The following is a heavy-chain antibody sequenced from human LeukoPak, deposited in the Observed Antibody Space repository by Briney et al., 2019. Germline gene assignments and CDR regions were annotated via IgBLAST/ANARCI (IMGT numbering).Heavy chain of an antibody. CDR1: GYSISSGYY. CDR3: ARERSGPSYFDY. Sequence: SEALSLTCTVSGYSISSGYYWGWIRPPPGKGLEWIGRIYSSGSTNYNPSLKSRVTMSVDRSKNQLSLKLSSVTAADTAVYYCARERSGPSYFDYWGQGTLVTVSS. J-gene: IGHJ4*02. CDR2: IYSSGST. V-gene: IGHV4-38-2*02. D-gene: IGHD6-25*01.